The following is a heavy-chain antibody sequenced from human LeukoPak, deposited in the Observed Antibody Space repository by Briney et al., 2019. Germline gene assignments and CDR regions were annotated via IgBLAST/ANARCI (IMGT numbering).Heavy chain of an antibody. CDR3: ARDTLGPYYYGSGSYP. Sequence: GGSLRLSCAASGFTFSSYEMSWVRQAPGKGLEWVSYISSSGGTTYYADSVKGRFTISRDNAKNSLYLQMNSLRAEDTAVYYCARDTLGPYYYGSGSYPWGQGTLVTVSS. CDR1: GFTFSSYE. CDR2: ISSSGGTT. V-gene: IGHV3-48*03. D-gene: IGHD3-10*01. J-gene: IGHJ4*02.